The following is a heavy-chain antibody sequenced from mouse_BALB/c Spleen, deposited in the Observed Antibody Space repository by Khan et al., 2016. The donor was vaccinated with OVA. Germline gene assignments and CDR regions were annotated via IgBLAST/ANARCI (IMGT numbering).Heavy chain of an antibody. D-gene: IGHD1-1*01. V-gene: IGHV1S135*01. CDR1: GYSFTDYN. CDR2: IDPYNGGT. CDR3: ARTDYYGSSYYFDT. Sequence: VQLKQSGPELVKPGASVKVSCKASGYSFTDYNMFWVKQSHGKSLEWIGYIDPYNGGTSYNQKFKGKATLTVDKSSSTAFMHLSSLTSEDYAVFYCARTDYYGSSYYFDTWGQGTTLTVSS. J-gene: IGHJ2*01.